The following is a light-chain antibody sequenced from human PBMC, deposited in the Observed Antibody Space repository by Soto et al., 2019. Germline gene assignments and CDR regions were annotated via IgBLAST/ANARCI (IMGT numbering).Light chain of an antibody. CDR1: QSISNSY. J-gene: IGKJ2*01. Sequence: ELVLTQSPGTLSLSPGERATLSCRASQSISNSYLARDQHKPGQAPRLLIYGASSRATGIPDRFSGRASGTDFSLSISRLEPEECAVYFCQQYGSSPYTFGQGTKLEI. V-gene: IGKV3-20*01. CDR2: GAS. CDR3: QQYGSSPYT.